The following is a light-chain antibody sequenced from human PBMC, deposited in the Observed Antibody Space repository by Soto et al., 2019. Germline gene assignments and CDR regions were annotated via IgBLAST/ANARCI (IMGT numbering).Light chain of an antibody. V-gene: IGKV3-15*01. CDR3: QQYNNWPPYT. CDR2: GAS. CDR1: QSVSSN. Sequence: EKVMTQSPATLSVSPGERATLSCRASQSVSSNLAWYQQKPGQAPRLLIYGASTRATGIPGRFSVSGSGTEFTLTISSLQSEDFAVYYCQQYNNWPPYTFGQGTKLEIK. J-gene: IGKJ2*01.